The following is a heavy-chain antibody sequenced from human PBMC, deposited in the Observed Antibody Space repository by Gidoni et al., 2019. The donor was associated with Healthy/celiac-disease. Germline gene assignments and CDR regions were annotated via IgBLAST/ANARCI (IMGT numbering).Heavy chain of an antibody. CDR2: IIPIFGTA. Sequence: QVQLVQSGAEVKKPGSSVKVSCKASGGTFSSYAISWVRQAPGQGLEWMGGIIPIFGTANYAKKFQGRVTITADESTSTAYMELSSLRSEDTAVYYCALAYCGGDCSYYYYYYMDVWGKGTTVTVSS. J-gene: IGHJ6*03. CDR1: GGTFSSYA. CDR3: ALAYCGGDCSYYYYYYMDV. D-gene: IGHD2-21*02. V-gene: IGHV1-69*01.